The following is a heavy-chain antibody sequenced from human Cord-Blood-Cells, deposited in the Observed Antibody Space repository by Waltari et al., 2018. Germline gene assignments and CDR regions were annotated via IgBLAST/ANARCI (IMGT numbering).Heavy chain of an antibody. V-gene: IGHV1-69*09. D-gene: IGHD6-6*01. CDR3: ARGAAARRGNWFDP. J-gene: IGHJ5*02. CDR1: GGTFSSYA. Sequence: QVQLVQSGAEVKKPGSSVTASCKASGGTFSSYAISWVRQPPGQGLEWMGRIIPILSIANDAQKFQGRVTITADKSTSTAYMELCSLRSEDTAVYYCARGAAARRGNWFDPWGQGTMVTVSS. CDR2: IIPILSIA.